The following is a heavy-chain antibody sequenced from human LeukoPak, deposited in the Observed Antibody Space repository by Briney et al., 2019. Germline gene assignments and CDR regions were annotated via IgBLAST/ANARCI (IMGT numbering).Heavy chain of an antibody. CDR3: ARVAYYDFWSGGLYAFDI. Sequence: SETLSLTCTVSGGSISSYYWSWIRQPPGKGREWVGYIYYSGSTNYNPSLKSRVTISVDTSKNQFSLKLSSVTAADTAVYYCARVAYYDFWSGGLYAFDIWGQGTMVTVSS. J-gene: IGHJ3*02. V-gene: IGHV4-59*01. CDR1: GGSISSYY. D-gene: IGHD3-3*01. CDR2: IYYSGST.